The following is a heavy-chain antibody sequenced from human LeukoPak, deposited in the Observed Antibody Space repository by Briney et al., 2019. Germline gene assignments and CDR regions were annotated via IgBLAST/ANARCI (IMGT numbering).Heavy chain of an antibody. D-gene: IGHD2-2*01. J-gene: IGHJ4*02. CDR1: SGSISSFY. Sequence: SETLSLTCTVSSGSISSFYWSWIRQPPGKGPEWIGYIYNSGSTNYNPSLKSRVTISLDTSKKQFPLKLTSVTAADTAIYYCATEYCASSSCRFDSWGQGTLVTVSS. CDR2: IYNSGST. V-gene: IGHV4-59*01. CDR3: ATEYCASSSCRFDS.